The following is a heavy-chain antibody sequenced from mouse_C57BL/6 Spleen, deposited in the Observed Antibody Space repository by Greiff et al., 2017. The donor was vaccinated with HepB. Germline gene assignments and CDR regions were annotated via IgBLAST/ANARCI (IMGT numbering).Heavy chain of an antibody. CDR1: GYSITSGYY. V-gene: IGHV3-6*01. CDR3: ARAYDGYYGTY. J-gene: IGHJ3*01. D-gene: IGHD2-3*01. Sequence: DVQLQESGPGLVKPSQSLSLTCSVTGYSITSGYYWNWIRQFPGNKLEWMGYISYDGSNNYNPSLKNRISITRDTSKNQFFLKLNSVTTEDTATYYCARAYDGYYGTYWGQGTLVTVSA. CDR2: ISYDGSN.